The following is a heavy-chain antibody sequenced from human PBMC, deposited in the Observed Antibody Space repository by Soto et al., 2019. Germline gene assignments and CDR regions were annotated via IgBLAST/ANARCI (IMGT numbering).Heavy chain of an antibody. V-gene: IGHV4-59*12. CDR1: GGSISSYY. Sequence: SETLSLTCTVSGGSISSYYWSWIRQPPVKGLGLSGYSYHIGSTYYDPSLKSRVTMSVDMSKSQVSLKLSCLGAADTAVYYCARARISDTAMGLPYAFDIWGQGTMVTVSS. J-gene: IGHJ3*02. D-gene: IGHD5-18*01. CDR3: ARARISDTAMGLPYAFDI. CDR2: SYHIGST.